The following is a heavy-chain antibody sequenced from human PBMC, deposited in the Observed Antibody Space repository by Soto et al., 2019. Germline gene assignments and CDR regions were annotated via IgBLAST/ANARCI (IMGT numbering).Heavy chain of an antibody. D-gene: IGHD6-13*01. Sequence: EVQLVESGGGLVQPGGSLRLSCAASGFTFSSYSMNWVRQAPGKGLEWVSYISSSSSTIYYADSVKGRFTISRDNAKNSLYLQMNSLRDEDTAVYYCAIGPRTYSSSWYPDYWGQGTLVTVSS. CDR1: GFTFSSYS. CDR2: ISSSSSTI. CDR3: AIGPRTYSSSWYPDY. J-gene: IGHJ4*02. V-gene: IGHV3-48*02.